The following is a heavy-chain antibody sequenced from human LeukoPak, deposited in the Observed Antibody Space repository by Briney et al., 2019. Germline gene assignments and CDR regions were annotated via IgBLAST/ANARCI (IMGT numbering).Heavy chain of an antibody. CDR1: GYSISSGYY. CDR2: IYHSGST. V-gene: IGHV4-38-2*02. J-gene: IGHJ4*02. D-gene: IGHD2-2*01. Sequence: SETLSLTXTVSGYSISSGYYWGWIRQPPGKGLEWIGSIYHSGSTYYNPSLKSRVTISVDTSKNQFSLKLSSVTAADTAVYYCAREMGDIVVVPAAIAGDYWGQGTLVTVSS. CDR3: AREMGDIVVVPAAIAGDY.